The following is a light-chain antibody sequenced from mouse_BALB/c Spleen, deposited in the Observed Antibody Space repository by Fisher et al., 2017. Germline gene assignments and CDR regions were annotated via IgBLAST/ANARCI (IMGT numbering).Light chain of an antibody. CDR1: SSVSY. J-gene: IGKJ2*01. CDR2: DTS. CDR3: QQWSSNPPT. Sequence: IVITQTTAIMSASPGEKVTMTCSASSSVSYMHWYQQKSGTSPKRWIYDTSKLASGVPVRFSGSGSGTSYSLTISSMEAEDAATYYCQQWSSNPPTFGGGTKLEIK. V-gene: IGKV4-59*01.